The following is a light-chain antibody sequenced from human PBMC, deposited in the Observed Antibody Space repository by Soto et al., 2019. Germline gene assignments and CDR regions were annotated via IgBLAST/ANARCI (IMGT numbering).Light chain of an antibody. Sequence: EIVMTQSPATLSVSPGERATLSCRASQTVGSSLAWYQQKRGQAPRLLIYGAFTRATGISGSFTGSGSGTDFTLTISSLQSEDFAVYYCQQYSSWPVTFGGGTKVEIK. CDR3: QQYSSWPVT. J-gene: IGKJ4*01. CDR1: QTVGSS. V-gene: IGKV3-15*01. CDR2: GAF.